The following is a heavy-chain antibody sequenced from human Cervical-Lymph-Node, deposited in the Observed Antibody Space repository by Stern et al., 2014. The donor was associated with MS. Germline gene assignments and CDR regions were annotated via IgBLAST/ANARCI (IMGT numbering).Heavy chain of an antibody. V-gene: IGHV3-11*01. CDR2: ISDSGSNK. D-gene: IGHD7-27*01. J-gene: IGHJ4*02. CDR1: GFTFSDYY. Sequence: QVQLVESGAGLVKPGGSLRLSCTASGFTFSDYYMHWIRQAPGKGLEWVSNISDSGSNKNYADSVKGRFTISRDNAKNSLFLQMNSLRAEDTAVYYCARLFNWGFDYWGPGTLVTVSS. CDR3: ARLFNWGFDY.